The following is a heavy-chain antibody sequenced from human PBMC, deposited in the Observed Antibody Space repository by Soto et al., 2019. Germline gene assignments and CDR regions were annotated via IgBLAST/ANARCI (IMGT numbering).Heavy chain of an antibody. V-gene: IGHV3-30*19. Sequence: QVQLVESGGGVVQPGTSLRLSCVGSGFTFRSYVIHWVRQAPGKGLEWVALTSYDGSNKDYGDSVKGRFTISRDNSRNTVDLHMDSLRREYTALYYCSRWGTTGGLDVWGQGSMVSVSS. CDR1: GFTFRSYV. CDR2: TSYDGSNK. CDR3: SRWGTTGGLDV. D-gene: IGHD3-16*01. J-gene: IGHJ6*02.